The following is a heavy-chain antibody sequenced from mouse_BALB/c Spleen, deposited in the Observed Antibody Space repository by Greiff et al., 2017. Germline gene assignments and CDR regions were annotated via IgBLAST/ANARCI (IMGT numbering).Heavy chain of an antibody. Sequence: EVMLVESGGGLVKPGGSLKLSCAASGFTFSSYAMSWVRQTPEKRLEWVASISSGGSTYYPDSVKGRFTISRDNARNILYLQMSSLRSEDTAMYYCAREREGVRRFFDYWGQGTTLTVSS. CDR3: AREREGVRRFFDY. CDR1: GFTFSSYA. J-gene: IGHJ2*01. CDR2: ISSGGST. V-gene: IGHV5-6-5*01. D-gene: IGHD2-14*01.